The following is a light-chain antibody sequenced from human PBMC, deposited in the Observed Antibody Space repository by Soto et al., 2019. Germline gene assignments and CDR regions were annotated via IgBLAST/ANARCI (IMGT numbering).Light chain of an antibody. J-gene: IGKJ2*02. CDR3: QQYNDWGT. V-gene: IGKV3-15*01. CDR2: DTF. Sequence: EIVMTQSPATLSVSPGERATLSCRASQSVSSNLAWYQQKPGQAPRLLIYDTFTRATGIPARFSGSGSETEFTLTISSLQSEDFAVYYCQQYNDWGTFGQGTKLEIK. CDR1: QSVSSN.